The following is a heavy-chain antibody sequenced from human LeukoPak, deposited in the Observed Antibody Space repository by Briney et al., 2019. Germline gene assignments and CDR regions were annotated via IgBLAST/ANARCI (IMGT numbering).Heavy chain of an antibody. J-gene: IGHJ4*02. Sequence: PSETLSLTCSVSGDSISSGSYYWSWIRQPPGKGLEWIGEINHSGSTNYNPSLKSRVTISGDTSKNQFSLQLSSVTAADTAVYYCARNRIFDYWGQGTLVTVSS. CDR3: ARNRIFDY. V-gene: IGHV4-39*07. D-gene: IGHD2/OR15-2a*01. CDR2: INHSGST. CDR1: GDSISSGSYY.